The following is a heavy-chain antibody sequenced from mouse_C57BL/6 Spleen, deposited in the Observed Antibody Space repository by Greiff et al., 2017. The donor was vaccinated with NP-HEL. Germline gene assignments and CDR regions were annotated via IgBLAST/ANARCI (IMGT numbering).Heavy chain of an antibody. V-gene: IGHV3-6*01. D-gene: IGHD5-1*01. J-gene: IGHJ2*01. CDR1: GYSITSGYY. CDR2: ISYDGSN. Sequence: EVQLQQSGPGLVKPSQSLSLTCSVTGYSITSGYYWNWIRQFPGNKLEWMGYISYDGSNNYNPSLKSRISITRDTSTNPFFLKLTSVTTEDTASSYCAREVPVYYFDYWGQGTTLTVAS. CDR3: AREVPVYYFDY.